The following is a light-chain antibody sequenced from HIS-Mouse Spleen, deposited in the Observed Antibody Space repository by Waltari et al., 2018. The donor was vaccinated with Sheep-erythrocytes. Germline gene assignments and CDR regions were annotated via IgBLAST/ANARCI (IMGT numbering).Light chain of an antibody. J-gene: IGLJ2*01. CDR1: SSDVGGYNY. Sequence: QSALTQPRSVSGSPGQSVTISCTGTSSDVGGYNYVSWYQQHPGKAPKLMIYEVSNRPSGVCNRFSGSKSGNTASLTISGLQAEDEADYYCSSYTSSSTLVVFGGGTKLTVL. V-gene: IGLV2-14*01. CDR2: EVS. CDR3: SSYTSSSTLVV.